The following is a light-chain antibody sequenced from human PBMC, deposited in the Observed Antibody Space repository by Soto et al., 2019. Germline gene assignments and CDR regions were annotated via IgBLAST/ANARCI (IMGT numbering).Light chain of an antibody. Sequence: QSALTQPASVSGSPGQSVTISCTGTSSDVGGYNYVSWYQQHPDKAPKLVIYGVNYRPSGVSARFSGSKFQNTASLTISGLQAEDEADYYCSSFRTGSVVLFGGGTKVTVL. CDR3: SSFRTGSVVL. V-gene: IGLV2-14*01. CDR2: GVN. CDR1: SSDVGGYNY. J-gene: IGLJ3*02.